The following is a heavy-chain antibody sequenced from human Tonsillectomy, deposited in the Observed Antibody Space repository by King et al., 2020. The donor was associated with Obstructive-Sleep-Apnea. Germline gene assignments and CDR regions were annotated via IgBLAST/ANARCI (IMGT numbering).Heavy chain of an antibody. V-gene: IGHV4-39*07. CDR2: IYYSGST. J-gene: IGHJ4*02. CDR3: ARQEIPAAPFDY. D-gene: IGHD2-2*01. Sequence: PLQESGPGLVKPSETLSLTCTVSGGSISSKNYYWSWIRQPPGKGLEWIGSIYYSGSTYYNPSLKSRVTISVDTSKNQFSLKLSSVTAADTAVFYCARQEIPAAPFDYWGQGTLVTVSS. CDR1: GGSISSKNYY.